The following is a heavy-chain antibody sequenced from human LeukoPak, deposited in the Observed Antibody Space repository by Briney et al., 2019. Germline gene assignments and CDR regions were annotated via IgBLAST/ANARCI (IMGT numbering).Heavy chain of an antibody. CDR1: GGSISGYY. CDR2: IYYSGST. V-gene: IGHV4-59*08. Sequence: SETLSLTCTVSGGSISGYYWSWIRPPPGKGLEWIGYIYYSGSTNYNPSLTSRVTISVDTSKNQFSLKLSSVTAADTAVYYCARPDSSGWYYWGQGTLVTVSS. D-gene: IGHD6-19*01. CDR3: ARPDSSGWYY. J-gene: IGHJ4*02.